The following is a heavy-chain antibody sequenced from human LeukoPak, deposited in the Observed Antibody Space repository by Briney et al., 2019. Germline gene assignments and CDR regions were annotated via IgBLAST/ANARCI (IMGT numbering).Heavy chain of an antibody. D-gene: IGHD3-9*01. CDR3: AMRRSYFDP. Sequence: PGGSLRLSCAASGFTFSSYWMSWVSQAPGKGLEWVANIKQDGSEKYYVDSVKGRFTISRANDKNSLYLQMNSLRAEDTAVYYCAMRRSYFDPWGQGTLVTVSS. J-gene: IGHJ5*02. V-gene: IGHV3-7*01. CDR2: IKQDGSEK. CDR1: GFTFSSYW.